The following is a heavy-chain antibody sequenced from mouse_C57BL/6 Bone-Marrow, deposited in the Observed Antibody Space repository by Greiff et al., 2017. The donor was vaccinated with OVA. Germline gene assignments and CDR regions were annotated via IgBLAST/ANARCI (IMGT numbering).Heavy chain of an antibody. CDR2: INPNNGGT. Sequence: VQLQQSSPALVKPGASVQISCKASAYPYTDYYLNWVKQSHGKSLAWIGDINPNNGGTSYNQKFKGKATLTVAKSSSTAYMELRSLTSEDSAVYYCARGEGSTDLFDYWGQGTTLTVSS. CDR1: AYPYTDYY. D-gene: IGHD1-1*01. J-gene: IGHJ2*01. V-gene: IGHV1-26*01. CDR3: ARGEGSTDLFDY.